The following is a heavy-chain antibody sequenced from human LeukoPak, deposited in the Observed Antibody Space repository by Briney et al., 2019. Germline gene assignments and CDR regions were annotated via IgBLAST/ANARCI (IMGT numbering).Heavy chain of an antibody. Sequence: SETLSRTCTVSGRSISSGSYYWSWIRQPAGKGLECIGRIYTSGSTNYNPSLKTRVTISVDTSKNQVSLKLSSVTAADTAVYYCARRSRDGYSSFDYWGQGTLVTVSS. CDR3: ARRSRDGYSSFDY. CDR1: GRSISSGSYY. J-gene: IGHJ4*02. D-gene: IGHD5-24*01. CDR2: IYTSGST. V-gene: IGHV4-61*02.